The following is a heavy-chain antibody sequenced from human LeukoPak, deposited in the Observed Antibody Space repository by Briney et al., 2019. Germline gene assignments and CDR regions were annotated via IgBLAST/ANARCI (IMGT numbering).Heavy chain of an antibody. CDR1: GGSISSYY. J-gene: IGHJ3*02. Sequence: SETLSLTCTVSGGSISSYYWSWIRPPPGKGLEWMGYIYYSGSTNYNPSLKSRVTISVDTSKNQFSLKLSSVTAADTAVYYCARVCSSGYYYGWCAFDIWGQGTMVTVSS. V-gene: IGHV4-59*01. CDR3: ARVCSSGYYYGWCAFDI. D-gene: IGHD3-22*01. CDR2: IYYSGST.